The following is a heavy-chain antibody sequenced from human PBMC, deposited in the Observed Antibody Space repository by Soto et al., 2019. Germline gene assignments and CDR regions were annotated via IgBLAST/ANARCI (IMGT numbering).Heavy chain of an antibody. CDR1: GFTFSSYS. CDR2: ISSSSSYI. J-gene: IGHJ6*02. D-gene: IGHD6-13*01. CDR3: ARGYSSSWYPGTYYYYYGMDV. V-gene: IGHV3-21*01. Sequence: EVQLVESGGGLVKPGGSLRLSCAASGFTFSSYSMKWVRQAPGKGLERVSSISSSSSYIYYADSVKGRFTISRDNAKNSLYLQMNSLRAEDTAVYYCARGYSSSWYPGTYYYYYGMDVWGQGTTVTVS.